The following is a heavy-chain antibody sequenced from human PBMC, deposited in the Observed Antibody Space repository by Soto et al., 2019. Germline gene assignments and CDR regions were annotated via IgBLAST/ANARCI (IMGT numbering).Heavy chain of an antibody. J-gene: IGHJ3*02. V-gene: IGHV4-59*11. CDR1: CVSIGSHF. CDR3: ARLQYTVVTALDI. CDR2: IYHTVNT. D-gene: IGHD2-15*01. Sequence: KASETLSLTCSVSCVSIGSHFWSWIRQAPGKGPELVGYIYHTVNTNYNPALKSRVTISMDTSENQLSLQLSSVTAADTAVYYCARLQYTVVTALDIWGQGTMVTVS.